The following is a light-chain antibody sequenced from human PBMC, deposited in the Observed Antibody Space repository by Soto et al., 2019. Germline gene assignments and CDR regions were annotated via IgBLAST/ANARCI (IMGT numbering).Light chain of an antibody. CDR2: LEGSGSY. Sequence: QLVLTQSSSASASLGSSVKLTCTLSSGHSSYIIAWHQQQPGKAPRYLMKLEGSGSYNKGSGVPDRFSGSSSGAGRYLTISNLQFEDEADYYCETWDSNIVVFGGGTKVTVL. V-gene: IGLV4-60*02. CDR3: ETWDSNIVV. CDR1: SGHSSYI. J-gene: IGLJ2*01.